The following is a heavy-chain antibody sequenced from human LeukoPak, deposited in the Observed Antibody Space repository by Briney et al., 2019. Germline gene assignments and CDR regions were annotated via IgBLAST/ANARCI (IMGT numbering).Heavy chain of an antibody. CDR1: GIIFSDFG. V-gene: IGHV3-33*06. Sequence: GGSLRLSCAASGIIFSDFGMHWVRQAPGKGLEWMAIIWYDGSNKYYADSVKGRFTISRDNSQNTMYLQMNSLGAEDSAVYYCAKATCSGANCFSNSRDAFDVWGQGTMVTVSS. CDR3: AKATCSGANCFSNSRDAFDV. J-gene: IGHJ3*01. D-gene: IGHD2-15*01. CDR2: IWYDGSNK.